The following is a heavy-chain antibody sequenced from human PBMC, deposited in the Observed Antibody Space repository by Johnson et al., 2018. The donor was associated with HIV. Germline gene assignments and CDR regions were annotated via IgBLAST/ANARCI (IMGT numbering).Heavy chain of an antibody. CDR2: ISCDGSNK. CDR3: ARDKSDNFWSGWGAFDI. J-gene: IGHJ3*02. Sequence: QVQLVESGGGVVQPGRSLRLSCAASGFTFSSYAMHWVRQAPGKGLEWVAVISCDGSNKYYADSVKGRFTISRDNSKNTLYLQMNSLRAEDTAVYYCARDKSDNFWSGWGAFDIWGQGTMVTVSS. D-gene: IGHD3-3*01. CDR1: GFTFSSYA. V-gene: IGHV3-30-3*01.